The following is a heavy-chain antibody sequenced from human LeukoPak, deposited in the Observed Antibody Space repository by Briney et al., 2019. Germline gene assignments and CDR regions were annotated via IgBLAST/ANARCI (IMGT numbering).Heavy chain of an antibody. V-gene: IGHV3-23*01. J-gene: IGHJ4*02. CDR2: ISGSGGST. Sequence: PGGSLRLSCAASGFTFSSYGVSWVRQAPGKGLEWVSTISGSGGSTYYADFVKGRFTISRDNSKNTLYLQMNSLRAEDTAVYYCAKTYVWYYFDYWGQGILVTVSS. CDR3: AKTYVWYYFDY. D-gene: IGHD3-16*01. CDR1: GFTFSSYG.